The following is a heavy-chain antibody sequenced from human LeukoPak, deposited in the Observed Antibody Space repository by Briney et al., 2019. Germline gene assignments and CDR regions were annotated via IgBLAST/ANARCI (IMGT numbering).Heavy chain of an antibody. CDR2: ISGSGGST. CDR3: AKDRIHDFWSGLFDY. D-gene: IGHD3-3*01. CDR1: GFTFSSYA. J-gene: IGHJ4*02. Sequence: PGGSLRLSCAASGFTFSSYAMSWVRQAPGKGLEWVSAISGSGGSTYYADSVKGRFTISRDNSKNTLYLQMNSLRAEDTAVYYCAKDRIHDFWSGLFDYWGQGTLVTVSS. V-gene: IGHV3-23*01.